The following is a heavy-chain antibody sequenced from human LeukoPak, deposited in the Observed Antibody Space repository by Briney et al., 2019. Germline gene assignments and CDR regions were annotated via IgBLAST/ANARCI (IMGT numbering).Heavy chain of an antibody. D-gene: IGHD6-13*01. CDR1: GFTFDDYA. V-gene: IGHV3-9*01. Sequence: AGRSLRLSCAASGFTFDDYAMHWVRQAPGKGLEWVSTISWNSASVGYVDSVKGRFTISRDNAKKTLYLQMNSLRPEDTALYYCAKDYGYSSSWYDFWGQGTLVTVSS. CDR3: AKDYGYSSSWYDF. J-gene: IGHJ5*01. CDR2: ISWNSASV.